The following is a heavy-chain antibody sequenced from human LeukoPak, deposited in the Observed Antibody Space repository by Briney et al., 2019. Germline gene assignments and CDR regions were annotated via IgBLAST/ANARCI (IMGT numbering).Heavy chain of an antibody. CDR2: ISGSGGST. CDR3: AKDPDIVVVPAARIFDY. D-gene: IGHD2-2*01. J-gene: IGHJ4*02. V-gene: IGHV3-23*01. Sequence: PGGSLRLSCAASGFTFRSYAMSWVRQAPGKGLEWVSAISGSGGSTYYADSVKGRFTISRDNSKNTLYLQMNSLRAEDTAVYYCAKDPDIVVVPAARIFDYWGQGTLVTVSS. CDR1: GFTFRSYA.